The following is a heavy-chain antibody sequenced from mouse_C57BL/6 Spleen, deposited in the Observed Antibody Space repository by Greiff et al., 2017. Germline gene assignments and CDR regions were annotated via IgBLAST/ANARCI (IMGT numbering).Heavy chain of an antibody. J-gene: IGHJ2*01. Sequence: VKQSCKASGYTFTSYWMQWVKQRPGQGLEWIGEIDPSDSYTNYNQKFKGKATLTVDTSSSTAYMQLSSLTSEDSAVYYCAKLGDFDYWGQGTTLTVSS. D-gene: IGHD4-1*01. CDR1: GYTFTSYW. CDR3: AKLGDFDY. V-gene: IGHV1-50*01. CDR2: IDPSDSYT.